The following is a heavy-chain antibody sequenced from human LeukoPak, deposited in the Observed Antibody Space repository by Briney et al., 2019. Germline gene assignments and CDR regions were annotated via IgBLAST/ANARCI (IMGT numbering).Heavy chain of an antibody. J-gene: IGHJ4*02. V-gene: IGHV3-23*01. CDR2: ISGSGAST. Sequence: GGSLRLSCAASGFTFSSFAMSWVRQAPGRGLEWVSSISGSGASTYYADSVKGRFTISRDNSRNTLYLQMSSLRAEDTAVYYCAKSHSVAVAGTYSSFYFDSWGQGTLVTVSS. CDR1: GFTFSSFA. D-gene: IGHD6-19*01. CDR3: AKSHSVAVAGTYSSFYFDS.